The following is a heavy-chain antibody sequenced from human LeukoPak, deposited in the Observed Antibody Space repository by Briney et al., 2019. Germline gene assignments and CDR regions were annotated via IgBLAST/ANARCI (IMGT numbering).Heavy chain of an antibody. D-gene: IGHD6-13*01. V-gene: IGHV3-48*01. J-gene: IGHJ4*02. CDR1: GFSLSSYG. Sequence: GGSLRLSCAASGFSLSSYGMNWVRQAPGKGLEWVSYFSSSTTIIYYADSVKGRFTISRDNSKNTLYLQMSSLRAEDTAVYYCARDNREQQLVPPTFDYWGQGTLVTVSS. CDR3: ARDNREQQLVPPTFDY. CDR2: FSSSTTII.